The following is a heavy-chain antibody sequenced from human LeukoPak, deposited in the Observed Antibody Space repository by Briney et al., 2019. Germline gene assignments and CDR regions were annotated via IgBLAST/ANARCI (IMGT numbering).Heavy chain of an antibody. V-gene: IGHV4-59*01. Sequence: SETLSLTCTVSGGSISSYYWSWIRQPPGKGLEWIGYIYYSGSTNYNPSLKSRVTISVDTPKNQFSLKLSSVTAADTAVYYCARLDYGFYFDYWGQGTLVTVSS. D-gene: IGHD4-17*01. CDR3: ARLDYGFYFDY. CDR1: GGSISSYY. CDR2: IYYSGST. J-gene: IGHJ4*02.